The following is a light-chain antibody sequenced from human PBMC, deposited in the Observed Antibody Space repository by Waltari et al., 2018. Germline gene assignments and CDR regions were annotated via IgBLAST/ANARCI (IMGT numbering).Light chain of an antibody. CDR1: SDAIGAYIY. CDR2: DLT. J-gene: IGLJ2*01. Sequence: QSALTQPASVSGSPGPSITISCTGASDAIGAYIYVNWYHQRPGKGPKLIIYDLTYRPSGVSNLFAGSKSGSTASLTVSGLQAETEGLFYCSAYTSRGTLKFCGGTRVTVL. CDR3: SAYTSRGTLK. V-gene: IGLV2-14*03.